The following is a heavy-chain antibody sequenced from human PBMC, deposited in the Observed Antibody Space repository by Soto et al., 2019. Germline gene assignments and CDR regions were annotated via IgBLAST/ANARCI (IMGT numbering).Heavy chain of an antibody. V-gene: IGHV4-39*01. J-gene: IGHJ6*02. CDR2: MFYSGLT. CDR1: GYSVSSSDYY. CDR3: APLTVSLSGPYGIHV. Sequence: PSETLSLTCSVSGYSVSSSDYYWAWIRQPPGKGLEWIGSMFYSGLTYYNPSQESRVTLSVDTSKNHFSVRLNSVTAADTAVYYCAPLTVSLSGPYGIHVWGQGTTVTVSS. D-gene: IGHD2-15*01.